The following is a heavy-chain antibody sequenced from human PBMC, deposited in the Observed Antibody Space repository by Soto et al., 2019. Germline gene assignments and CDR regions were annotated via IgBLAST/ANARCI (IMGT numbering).Heavy chain of an antibody. V-gene: IGHV6-1*01. CDR3: AGTTSHQWYYMDV. CDR2: TYYRSRWYN. D-gene: IGHD1-7*01. J-gene: IGHJ6*03. Sequence: PSQTLSLTCAICGDNVSSNSAAWNWIRLSPSRGLEWLARTYYRSRWYNDYAVSVRSRITVNPDTSKNQFSLQLTSVTPEDTAVYYCAGTTSHQWYYMDVWGKGTTVTVSS. CDR1: GDNVSSNSAA.